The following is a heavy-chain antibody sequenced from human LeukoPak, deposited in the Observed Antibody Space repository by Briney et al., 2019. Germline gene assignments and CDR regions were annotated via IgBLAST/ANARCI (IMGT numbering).Heavy chain of an antibody. CDR1: GFTFSSYS. V-gene: IGHV3-21*01. CDR3: ARFHTGDYFDY. CDR2: ISSSSYI. Sequence: PGGSLRLSCAASGFTFSSYSMNWVRQAPGKGLEWVSSISSSSYIYYADSVKGRFIISRDNAKNSLYLQMNSLRAEDAAVYYCARFHTGDYFDYWGQGTLVTVSS. J-gene: IGHJ4*02. D-gene: IGHD7-27*01.